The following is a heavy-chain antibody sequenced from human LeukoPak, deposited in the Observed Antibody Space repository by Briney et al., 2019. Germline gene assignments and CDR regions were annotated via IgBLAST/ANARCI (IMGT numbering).Heavy chain of an antibody. D-gene: IGHD6-13*01. CDR3: ARLGYSSSWFTIDY. CDR2: IYYSGST. J-gene: IGHJ4*02. Sequence: SETLSLTCTVSGGSISSYYWSWIRQPPGKGLEWIGYIYYSGSTNYNPSLKSRVTISVDTSKNQFSLKLSSVTAADTAVYYCARLGYSSSWFTIDYWGQGTLVTVS. CDR1: GGSISSYY. V-gene: IGHV4-59*08.